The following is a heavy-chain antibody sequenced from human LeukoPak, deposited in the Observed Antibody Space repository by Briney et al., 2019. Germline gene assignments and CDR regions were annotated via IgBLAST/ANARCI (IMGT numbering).Heavy chain of an antibody. J-gene: IGHJ6*02. CDR3: ARGDWSYYYYYYGMDV. D-gene: IGHD1-1*01. CDR2: IAYSGST. CDR1: GVSISGNYYF. V-gene: IGHV4-39*01. Sequence: SETLSLTCNVSGVSISGNYYFWGWIRQPPGKGLEWIGSIAYSGSTYYNPSLKSRVTIFADTSKNQFSLRLTSVTAADTAVYYCARGDWSYYYYYYGMDVWGQGTTVTVSS.